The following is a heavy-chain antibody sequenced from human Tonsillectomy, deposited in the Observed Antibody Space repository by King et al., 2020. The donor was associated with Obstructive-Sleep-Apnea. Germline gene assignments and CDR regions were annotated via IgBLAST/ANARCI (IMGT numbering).Heavy chain of an antibody. D-gene: IGHD2-15*01. Sequence: QLQESGPGLVKPSETLSLTCTVSGDSISSSSYYWGWIRQPPGKGLEWIGSIYYSGRTYYNPSLKSRVTISVDTSKNQFSLKLSSVTAADTAVYYCAREGAAATNWFDPWGQGTLVTVSS. CDR3: AREGAAATNWFDP. CDR1: GDSISSSSYY. V-gene: IGHV4-39*07. CDR2: IYYSGRT. J-gene: IGHJ5*02.